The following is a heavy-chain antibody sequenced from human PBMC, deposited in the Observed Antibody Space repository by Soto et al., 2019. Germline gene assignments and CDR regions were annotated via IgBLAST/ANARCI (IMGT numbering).Heavy chain of an antibody. CDR1: GFTFSSYW. J-gene: IGHJ3*02. D-gene: IGHD6-19*01. CDR2: INSDGSST. CDR3: ARTIAVAGIFFRFGSRDDAFDI. V-gene: IGHV3-74*01. Sequence: GGSLRLSCAASGFTFSSYWMHWVRQAPGKGLGWVSRINSDGSSTSYADSVKGRFTISRDNAKNTLYLQMNSLRAEDTAVYYCARTIAVAGIFFRFGSRDDAFDIWGQGTMVTVSS.